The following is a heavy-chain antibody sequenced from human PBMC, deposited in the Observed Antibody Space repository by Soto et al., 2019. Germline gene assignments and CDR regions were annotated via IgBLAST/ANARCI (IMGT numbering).Heavy chain of an antibody. CDR2: IIPIFGTA. D-gene: IGHD5-12*01. V-gene: IGHV1-69*05. Sequence: VSCTAFGDTIRSYASAWVQPAPGQGLQWMRGIIPIFGTANYAPKLQGRVTMTTDESTSTAYMELSSLRSEDTAVYYCARGSLRVRDYAGQGTLAT. CDR3: ARGSLRVRDY. CDR1: GDTIRSYA. J-gene: IGHJ4*02.